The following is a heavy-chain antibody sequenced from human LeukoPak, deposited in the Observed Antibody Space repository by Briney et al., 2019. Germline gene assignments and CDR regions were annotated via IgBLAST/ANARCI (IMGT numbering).Heavy chain of an antibody. V-gene: IGHV4-34*01. CDR3: ARSIYCSSTSCYMAPRQGHYYFDY. CDR1: GGSFSGYY. J-gene: IGHJ4*02. Sequence: SETLSLTCAVYGGSFSGYYWSWIRQPPGKGLEWIGEINHSGSTNYNPSLKSRVTISVDTSKNQFSLKLSSVTAADTAVYYCARSIYCSSTSCYMAPRQGHYYFDYWGQGTLVTVSS. CDR2: INHSGST. D-gene: IGHD2-2*02.